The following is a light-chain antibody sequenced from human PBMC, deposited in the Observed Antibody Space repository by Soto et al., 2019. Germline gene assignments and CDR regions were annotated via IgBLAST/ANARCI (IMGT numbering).Light chain of an antibody. J-gene: IGLJ1*01. CDR1: SSDVGGYNY. V-gene: IGLV2-11*01. CDR2: DVT. CDR3: CSYAGSYIYV. Sequence: QSVLTQPRSVSGSPGQSVTISYTGTSSDVGGYNYVSWYQQHPDKAPKVMIYDVTKRPSGVPDRFSGSKSGNTASLTISGLQAEDEADYYCCSYAGSYIYVFGTGTKVTVL.